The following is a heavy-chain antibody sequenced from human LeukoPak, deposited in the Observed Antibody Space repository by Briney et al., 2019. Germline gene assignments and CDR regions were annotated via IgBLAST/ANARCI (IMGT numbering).Heavy chain of an antibody. J-gene: IGHJ4*02. CDR3: ARAEDYGDYLDY. CDR1: GGSISSYY. Sequence: PSETLSLTCTVSGGSISSYYWSWIRQPPGKGLEWIGYIYYSGSTNYNPSLKSRVTISVDTSKNQFSLKLSSVTAADTAVYYCARAEDYGDYLDYWGQGTLVTVSS. V-gene: IGHV4-59*01. CDR2: IYYSGST. D-gene: IGHD4-17*01.